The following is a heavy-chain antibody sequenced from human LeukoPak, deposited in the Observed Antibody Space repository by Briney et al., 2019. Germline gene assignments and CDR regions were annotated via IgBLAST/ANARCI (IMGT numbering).Heavy chain of an antibody. CDR3: ARDGFPGIAVLYPGLYYYYYMDV. D-gene: IGHD6-19*01. CDR1: GYTFTSYG. Sequence: ASVKVSCKASGYTFTSYGISWVRQAPGQGLEWMGWISAYNGNTNYAQKLQGRVTMTTDTSTSTAYMELRSLRSDDTAVYYCARDGFPGIAVLYPGLYYYYYMDVWGKGTTVTVSS. CDR2: ISAYNGNT. J-gene: IGHJ6*03. V-gene: IGHV1-18*01.